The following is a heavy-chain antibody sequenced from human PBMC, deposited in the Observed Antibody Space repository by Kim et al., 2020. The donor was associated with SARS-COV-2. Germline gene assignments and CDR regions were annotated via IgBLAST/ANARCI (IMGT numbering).Heavy chain of an antibody. CDR1: GGSISSGGYY. D-gene: IGHD3-22*01. CDR3: ARVRITMIVVVSAFDI. CDR2: IYYSGST. V-gene: IGHV4-31*03. J-gene: IGHJ3*02. Sequence: SETLSLTCTVSGGSISSGGYYWSWIRQHPGKGLEWIGYIYYSGSTYYNPSLKSRVTISVDTSKNQFSLKLSSGTAADTAVYYCARVRITMIVVVSAFDIWGQGTMVTVSS.